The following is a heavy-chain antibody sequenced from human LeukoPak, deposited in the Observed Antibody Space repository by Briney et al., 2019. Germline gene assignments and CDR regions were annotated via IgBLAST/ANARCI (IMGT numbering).Heavy chain of an antibody. D-gene: IGHD3-22*01. Sequence: ASVKVSCKASGYTFTSYGISWVRQAPGQGLEWMGWISAYNGNTNYAQKLQGRVTMTTDTSTSTAYMELRSLRSDDTAVYYCARFEQSYYYESSGSYGYWGQGTLVTVSS. CDR2: ISAYNGNT. CDR1: GYTFTSYG. V-gene: IGHV1-18*01. J-gene: IGHJ4*02. CDR3: ARFEQSYYYESSGSYGY.